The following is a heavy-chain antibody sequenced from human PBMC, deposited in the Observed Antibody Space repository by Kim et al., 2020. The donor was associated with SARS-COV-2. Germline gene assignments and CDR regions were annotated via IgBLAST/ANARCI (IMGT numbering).Heavy chain of an antibody. J-gene: IGHJ4*02. CDR1: GFTFSSYA. CDR3: AKVGGRAVRQAGEF. D-gene: IGHD6-6*01. CDR2: ISSSGDST. V-gene: IGHV3-23*01. Sequence: GGSLRLSCAASGFTFSSYAMSWVRQAPGKGLEWVSTISSSGDSTYYADSVKGRFTISRDNSENTLYLQMNSLRAEDTAVYYCAKVGGRAVRQAGEFWGQGTLVTVSS.